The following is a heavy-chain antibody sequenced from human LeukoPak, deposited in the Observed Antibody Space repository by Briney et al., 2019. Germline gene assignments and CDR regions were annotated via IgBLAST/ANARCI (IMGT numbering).Heavy chain of an antibody. Sequence: QAGRSLRLSCAASGFTFSSYAMSWVRQAPGKGLEWVSAISGSGGSTYYADSVKGRFTISRDNSKNTLYLQINSLRAEDTAVYYCAKDARVYWVRYFDYWGQGTLVTVSS. D-gene: IGHD1-26*01. CDR2: ISGSGGST. V-gene: IGHV3-23*01. CDR3: AKDARVYWVRYFDY. J-gene: IGHJ4*02. CDR1: GFTFSSYA.